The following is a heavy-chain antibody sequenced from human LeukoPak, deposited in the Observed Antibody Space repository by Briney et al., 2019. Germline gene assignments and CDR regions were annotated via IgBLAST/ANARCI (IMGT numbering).Heavy chain of an antibody. J-gene: IGHJ6*02. Sequence: ASVKVSCKASGYIFTTYFIHWVRQAPGQGLEWMGWINPNNGDTNYVQKFQGRVTMTRDTSISTAYMELSGLRSDDTAVYYCARDGGSSSGDYYYGMDVWGQGTTVTVSS. CDR3: ARDGGSSSGDYYYGMDV. CDR2: INPNNGDT. V-gene: IGHV1-2*02. D-gene: IGHD6-13*01. CDR1: GYIFTTYF.